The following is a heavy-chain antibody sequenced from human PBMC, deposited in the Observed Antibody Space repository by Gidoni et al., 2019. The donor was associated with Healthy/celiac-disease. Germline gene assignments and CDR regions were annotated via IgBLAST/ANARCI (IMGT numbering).Heavy chain of an antibody. CDR1: GFSLSTSGMC. CDR2: IDWDDDK. J-gene: IGHJ6*02. Sequence: QVTLRESGPALVQPTQPLPLTCTFSGFSLSTSGMCVSWIRQPPGKALEWLALIDWDDDKYYTTSRKNRLTISKDTSKNQVVLTRTNMDPVDTATYYCARGRGIQLWNYDGMDVWGQGTTVTVSS. V-gene: IGHV2-70*01. CDR3: ARGRGIQLWNYDGMDV. D-gene: IGHD5-18*01.